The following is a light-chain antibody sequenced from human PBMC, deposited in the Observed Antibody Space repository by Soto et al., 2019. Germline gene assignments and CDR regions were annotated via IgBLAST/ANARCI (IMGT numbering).Light chain of an antibody. J-gene: IGLJ1*01. V-gene: IGLV2-18*02. CDR3: SSFTTSSTYV. Sequence: QSALTQPPSVSGSPGQSVAISCTGTSSDIGSYNRVAWYQQPPGTAPKLIIYEVSNRPSGVPDRFSGSKSGNTASLTISGLQAEDDADYYCSSFTTSSTYVFGTGTKLTVL. CDR1: SSDIGSYNR. CDR2: EVS.